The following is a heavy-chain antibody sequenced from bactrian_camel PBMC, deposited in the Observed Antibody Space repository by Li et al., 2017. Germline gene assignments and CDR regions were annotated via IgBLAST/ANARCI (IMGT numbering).Heavy chain of an antibody. D-gene: IGHD1*01. V-gene: IGHV3S54*01. CDR1: GNRFNNKS. CDR2: IYTPGGTT. Sequence: HVQLVESGGGSVQTGGSLRLSCVASGNRFNNKSMGWFRQAPGKEREGVAIIYTPGGTTDYAEAVKGRFTISQDHARNTLILEMNSLAPEDTAMYYCAASGPWRWGSDDGATCDQWNRYNSWGQGTQVTVS. J-gene: IGHJ4*01. CDR3: AASGPWRWGSDDGATCDQWNRYNS.